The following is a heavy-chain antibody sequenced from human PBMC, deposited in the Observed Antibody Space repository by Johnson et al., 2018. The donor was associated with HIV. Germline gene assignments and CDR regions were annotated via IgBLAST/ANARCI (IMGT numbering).Heavy chain of an antibody. CDR3: ARAGPYCSGGSCYSPDAFDI. CDR1: GFTFSSYA. V-gene: IGHV3-64*01. Sequence: VQLVESGGGLVQPGGSLRLSCAASGFTFSSYAMHWVRQAPGKGLEYVSAISSNGGSTYYANSVRGRFTISRDNSKNTLYLQMTSLRAEDTALYYCARAGPYCSGGSCYSPDAFDIWGQGTMVTVSS. J-gene: IGHJ3*02. D-gene: IGHD2-15*01. CDR2: ISSNGGST.